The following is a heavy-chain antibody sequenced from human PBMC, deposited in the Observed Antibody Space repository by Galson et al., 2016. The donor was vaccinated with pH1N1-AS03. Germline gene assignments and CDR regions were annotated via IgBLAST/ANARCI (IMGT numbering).Heavy chain of an antibody. D-gene: IGHD4-17*01. Sequence: SETLSLTCTVSGGSISSHYWNWIRQPPGKGLEWIGYINYSGSTNYNPSLKSRVTISVDTSKNQFSLKLSSVTAADPAVYYCARHDYGDYVGWFDPWGQGTLVTVSS. V-gene: IGHV4-59*11. CDR2: INYSGST. CDR1: GGSISSHY. J-gene: IGHJ5*02. CDR3: ARHDYGDYVGWFDP.